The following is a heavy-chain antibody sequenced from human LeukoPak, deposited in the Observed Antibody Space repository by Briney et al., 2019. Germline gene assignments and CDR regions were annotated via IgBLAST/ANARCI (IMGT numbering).Heavy chain of an antibody. D-gene: IGHD2-2*01. CDR3: ARVVVVVPAAKNWFDP. Sequence: GGSLRLSCAASGFTFSSYSMNWVRQAPGKGLEWVSSISSSSSYIYYADSVKGRFTISRDNAKNSLYLQMNSLGAEDTAVYYCARVVVVVPAAKNWFDPWGQGTLVTVSS. J-gene: IGHJ5*02. V-gene: IGHV3-21*01. CDR2: ISSSSSYI. CDR1: GFTFSSYS.